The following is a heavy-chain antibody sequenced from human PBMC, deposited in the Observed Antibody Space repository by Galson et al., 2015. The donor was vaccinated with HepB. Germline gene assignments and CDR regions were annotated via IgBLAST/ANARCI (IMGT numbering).Heavy chain of an antibody. CDR2: ISSSSSYI. Sequence: LRLSCAASGFTFSSYSMNWVRQAPGKGLEWVSSISSSSSYIYYADSVKGRFTISRDNAKNSLYLQMNSLRAEDTAVYYCARWRSVVVPTDAFDIWGQGTMVTVSS. CDR1: GFTFSSYS. V-gene: IGHV3-21*01. CDR3: ARWRSVVVPTDAFDI. J-gene: IGHJ3*02. D-gene: IGHD2-2*01.